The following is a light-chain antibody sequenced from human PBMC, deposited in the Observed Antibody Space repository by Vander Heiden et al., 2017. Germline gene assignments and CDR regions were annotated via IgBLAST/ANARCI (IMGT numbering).Light chain of an antibody. J-gene: IGKJ2*01. V-gene: IGKV1-5*03. CDR2: KAS. CDR3: QQYNYYPHT. CDR1: QSISSW. Sequence: DIEMPQSPSTLSASVGDRVTITCRVSQSISSWLAWYQHKPGKAPKLLIYKASTLESGVPSRFSGSGSGTDFTLTISSLQPDDFATFYCQQYNYYPHTFGQGTKLEIK.